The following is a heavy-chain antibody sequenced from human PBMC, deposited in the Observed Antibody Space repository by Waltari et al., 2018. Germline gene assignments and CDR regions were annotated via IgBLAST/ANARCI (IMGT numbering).Heavy chain of an antibody. J-gene: IGHJ3*01. CDR1: GVSITSNRHY. D-gene: IGHD5-12*01. CDR3: ATYIGASVGTAAFDV. V-gene: IGHV4-39*01. CDR2: MSYTGAT. Sequence: QLQLQESGPGLVKPSETLSLTCSVSGVSITSNRHYWGWIRQPPGQGLEWIGTMSYTGATYSSPSLQSRLTISRDTSKNQLSLTLGSVTAADTAVYYCATYIGASVGTAAFDVWGQGTMVTVSS.